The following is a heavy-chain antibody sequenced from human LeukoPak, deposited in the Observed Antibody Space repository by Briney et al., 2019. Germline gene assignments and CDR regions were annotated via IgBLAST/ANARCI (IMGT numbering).Heavy chain of an antibody. D-gene: IGHD4-11*01. V-gene: IGHV1-46*01. Sequence: ASVKVSCKASGYTFTSYYMHWVRQAPGEGLEWMGIINPSGGSTSYAQKFQGRVTMTRNMSTSTVYMELSSLRSEDTAVYYCAKKKTDYSYPSSFDYWGQGTLVTVSS. J-gene: IGHJ4*02. CDR3: AKKKTDYSYPSSFDY. CDR2: INPSGGST. CDR1: GYTFTSYY.